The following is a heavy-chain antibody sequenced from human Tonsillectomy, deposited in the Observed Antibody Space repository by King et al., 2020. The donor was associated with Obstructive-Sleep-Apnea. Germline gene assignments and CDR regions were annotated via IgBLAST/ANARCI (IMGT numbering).Heavy chain of an antibody. D-gene: IGHD3-22*01. CDR3: ARAVGYYYDSSGYPTGHYFDY. Sequence: VQLVESGGGVVRPGGSLRLSCAASGFTFDDYGMSWVRQAPGKGLEWVSGINWNGGSTGYADSGKGRFTISRDNAKNSLYLQWNSLRAEETALYHCARAVGYYYDSSGYPTGHYFDYWGQGTLVTVSS. J-gene: IGHJ4*02. CDR1: GFTFDDYG. V-gene: IGHV3-20*01. CDR2: INWNGGST.